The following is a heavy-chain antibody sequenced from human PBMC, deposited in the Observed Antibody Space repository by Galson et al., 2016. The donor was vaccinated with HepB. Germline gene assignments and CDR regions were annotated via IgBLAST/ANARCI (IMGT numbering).Heavy chain of an antibody. CDR3: ARDSPSLVTGIYTDY. Sequence: SETLSLTCTVSGGPISRGTYHWGWIRQPPGKGLEWIGSIYYSGSTYYNPSLKSRVTISVDTSKNQFSLKLSSVTAADTAVYYCARDSPSLVTGIYTDYWGQGTLVTVSS. J-gene: IGHJ4*02. CDR1: GGPISRGTYH. V-gene: IGHV4-39*07. CDR2: IYYSGST. D-gene: IGHD1-20*01.